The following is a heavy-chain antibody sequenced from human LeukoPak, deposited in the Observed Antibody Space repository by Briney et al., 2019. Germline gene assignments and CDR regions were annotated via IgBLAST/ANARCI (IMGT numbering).Heavy chain of an antibody. Sequence: PGRTLRLSCAASGFTFSSYAIHWVRQAPGKGLEWVAVISYDGSNKYYADSVKGRFTISRDNSKNTLYLQMNSLRAEDTAVYYCAKDLDSGYDYVLPDYWGQGTLVTVSS. D-gene: IGHD5-12*01. V-gene: IGHV3-30-3*01. CDR3: AKDLDSGYDYVLPDY. J-gene: IGHJ4*02. CDR1: GFTFSSYA. CDR2: ISYDGSNK.